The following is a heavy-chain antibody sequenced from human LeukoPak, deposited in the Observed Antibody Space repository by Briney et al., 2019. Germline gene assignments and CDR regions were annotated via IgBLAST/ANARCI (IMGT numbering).Heavy chain of an antibody. CDR3: ARYMTVSGLRSTKGY. J-gene: IGHJ4*02. CDR1: GYSFTTFS. CDR2: INSDNGDT. Sequence: ASVKVSCKASGYSFTTFSIHWVRQAPGQSLEWMGRINSDNGDTEYSQKFQGRLTFTRDTSATTAYMGLSSLTSEDTAVYYCARYMTVSGLRSTKGYWGQGTLVTVSS. D-gene: IGHD6-19*01. V-gene: IGHV1-3*01.